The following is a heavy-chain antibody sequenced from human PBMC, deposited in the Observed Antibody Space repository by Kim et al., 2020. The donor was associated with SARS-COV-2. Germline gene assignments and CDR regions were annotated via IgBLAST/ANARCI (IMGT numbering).Heavy chain of an antibody. J-gene: IGHJ4*02. D-gene: IGHD6-19*01. Sequence: GSTNHNPSLKIRVTISVDTSKNQFSLKLSSVTAADTAVYYCARQGLVIDYWGQGTLVTVSS. CDR3: ARQGLVIDY. V-gene: IGHV4-34*01. CDR2: GST.